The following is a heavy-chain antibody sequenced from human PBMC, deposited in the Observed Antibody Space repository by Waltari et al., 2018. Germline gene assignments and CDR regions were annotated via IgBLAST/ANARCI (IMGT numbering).Heavy chain of an antibody. CDR2: IKQDGSGE. Sequence: EVQLVESGGGLVQPGGSLRLSCAASGFTLSNFWVSWARQAPGKGLAWVANIKQDGSGEYYVDSVKCRFTISRDNAKNSLYLQMNSRRAEDTAVYYCQRGDYWGQGTLVTVSS. J-gene: IGHJ4*02. CDR3: QRGDY. CDR1: GFTLSNFW. V-gene: IGHV3-7*04.